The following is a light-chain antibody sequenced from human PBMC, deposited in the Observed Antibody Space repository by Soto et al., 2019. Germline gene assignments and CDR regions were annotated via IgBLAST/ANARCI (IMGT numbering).Light chain of an antibody. J-gene: IGKJ1*01. CDR1: QSISSS. CDR3: QQYNIWPQT. CDR2: GAP. Sequence: EIVMTQSPATLSVSPGERATLSCRASQSISSSLAWYQQKPGQAPRLLIHGAPTRATGNPGRFSGSGSGTEFTLTISSLQSEDFAVYFCQQYNIWPQTFGQGTKV. V-gene: IGKV3-15*01.